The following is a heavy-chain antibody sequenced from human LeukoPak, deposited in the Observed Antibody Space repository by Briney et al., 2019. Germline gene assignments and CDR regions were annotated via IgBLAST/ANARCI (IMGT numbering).Heavy chain of an antibody. Sequence: SETLSLTCTVSGGSISSFYWSWIRQPPGKGLEWIGYIYYSGSTNYNPSLKSRVTISVDTSKNQFSLKLSSVTAADTAVYYCARDRPTLWFGEGNWFDPWGQGTLVTVSS. V-gene: IGHV4-59*01. CDR3: ARDRPTLWFGEGNWFDP. CDR2: IYYSGST. CDR1: GGSISSFY. D-gene: IGHD3-10*01. J-gene: IGHJ5*02.